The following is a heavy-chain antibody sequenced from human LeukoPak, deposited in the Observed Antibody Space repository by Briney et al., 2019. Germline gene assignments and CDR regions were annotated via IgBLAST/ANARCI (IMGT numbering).Heavy chain of an antibody. CDR3: AREQDTAMVTDAFDI. Sequence: GGSLRLSCAASGFTFSSYSMNWVRQAPGKGLEWVSSISSSSSYIYYADSVKGRFTISRDNAKNSLYLQVNSLRAEDTAVYYCAREQDTAMVTDAFDIWGQGTMVTVSS. CDR1: GFTFSSYS. D-gene: IGHD5-18*01. CDR2: ISSSSSYI. V-gene: IGHV3-21*01. J-gene: IGHJ3*02.